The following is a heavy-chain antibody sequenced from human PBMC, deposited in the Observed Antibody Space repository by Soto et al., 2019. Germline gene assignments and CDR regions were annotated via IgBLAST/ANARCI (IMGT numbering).Heavy chain of an antibody. D-gene: IGHD6-19*01. V-gene: IGHV3-30-3*01. CDR1: GFTFSSYA. Sequence: QVQLVESGGGVVQPGRSLRLYCAASGFTFSSYAMHWVRQAPGKGLEWVAVISYDGSDKYYADSVKGRFTISRDNSKNMLYLQMNSLRTEDTALFYCARERLAVSGPFDYWGQGTLVTVSS. CDR2: ISYDGSDK. CDR3: ARERLAVSGPFDY. J-gene: IGHJ4*02.